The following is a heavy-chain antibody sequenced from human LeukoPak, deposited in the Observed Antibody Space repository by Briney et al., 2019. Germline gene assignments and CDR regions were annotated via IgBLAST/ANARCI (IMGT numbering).Heavy chain of an antibody. J-gene: IGHJ4*02. V-gene: IGHV3-7*05. CDR3: ARMTGGLWDY. CDR1: GFTFTTYW. Sequence: GGSLRLSCAASGFTFTTYWLSWLRQAPGKGLEWVANINQDGSEKYYVDSVEGRFTISRDNARNSLYLQLNSLRAEDTAVYYCARMTGGLWDYWGQGTLVTVSS. CDR2: INQDGSEK. D-gene: IGHD2-15*01.